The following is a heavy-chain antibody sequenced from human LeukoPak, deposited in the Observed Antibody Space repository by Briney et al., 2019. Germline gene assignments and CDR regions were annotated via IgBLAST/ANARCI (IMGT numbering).Heavy chain of an antibody. Sequence: ASVKVSCRASGYTFTGYYMHWVRQAPGQGLEWMGWINPNSGGTNYAQRFQGWVTMTRDTSINTAYMELSRLRSDDTAVYYCARDSATVTTPYFDYWGQGTLVTVPS. V-gene: IGHV1-2*04. D-gene: IGHD4-17*01. CDR2: INPNSGGT. CDR3: ARDSATVTTPYFDY. J-gene: IGHJ4*02. CDR1: GYTFTGYY.